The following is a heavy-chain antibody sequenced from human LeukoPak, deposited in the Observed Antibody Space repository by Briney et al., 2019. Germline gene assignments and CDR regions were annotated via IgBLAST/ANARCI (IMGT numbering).Heavy chain of an antibody. CDR2: IKQDGSEK. CDR3: ARGDLTIFGVVISSAFDY. Sequence: GGSLRLSRAASGFTFSSYWMSWVRQAPGKGLEWVANIKQDGSEKYYVDSVKGRFTISRDNAKNSLYLQMNSLRAEDTAVYYCARGDLTIFGVVISSAFDYWGQGTLVTVSS. D-gene: IGHD3-3*01. J-gene: IGHJ4*02. V-gene: IGHV3-7*01. CDR1: GFTFSSYW.